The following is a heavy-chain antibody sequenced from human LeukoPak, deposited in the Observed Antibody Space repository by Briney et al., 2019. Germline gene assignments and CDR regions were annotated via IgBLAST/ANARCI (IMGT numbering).Heavy chain of an antibody. Sequence: GGSLRLSCAASGFTFSSYGMHWVRQAPGKGLEWVAFIESDGSIKRYADSVKGRLTISRDNSKNTLYLQMNSLRAEDTAVYYCASRSGSYFLNWGQGALVTVSS. D-gene: IGHD1-26*01. J-gene: IGHJ4*02. CDR2: IESDGSIK. V-gene: IGHV3-30*02. CDR3: ASRSGSYFLN. CDR1: GFTFSSYG.